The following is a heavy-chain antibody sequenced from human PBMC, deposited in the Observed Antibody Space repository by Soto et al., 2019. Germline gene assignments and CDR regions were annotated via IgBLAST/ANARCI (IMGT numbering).Heavy chain of an antibody. Sequence: SETLSLTCTVSGGSISSGGYYWSWIRQHPGKGLEWIGYIYYSGSTYYNPSLKSRVTISVDTSKNQFSLKLSSVTAADTAVYYCARAEGSPTSTSFCAFDIWGQGTMVTVSS. CDR2: IYYSGST. CDR1: GGSISSGGYY. J-gene: IGHJ3*02. D-gene: IGHD2-2*01. V-gene: IGHV4-31*03. CDR3: ARAEGSPTSTSFCAFDI.